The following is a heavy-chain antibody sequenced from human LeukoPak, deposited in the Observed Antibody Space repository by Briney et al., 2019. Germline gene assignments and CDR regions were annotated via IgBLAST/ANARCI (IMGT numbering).Heavy chain of an antibody. CDR3: ARSRLGYSNFDF. CDR1: GFSVSNNY. CDR2: IYGGGGT. J-gene: IGHJ4*02. Sequence: SGGSLRLSCAASGFSVSNNYMHWVRQAPGKGLEWVSVIYGGGGTDYADSVKGRLTISRDTSTNTVYLQMNSLRAEDTAVYYCARSRLGYSNFDFWGQGALVTVSS. V-gene: IGHV3-53*01. D-gene: IGHD4-11*01.